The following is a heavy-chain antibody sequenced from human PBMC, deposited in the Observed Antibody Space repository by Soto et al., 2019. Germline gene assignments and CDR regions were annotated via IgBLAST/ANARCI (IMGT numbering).Heavy chain of an antibody. CDR2: INSDGSTT. CDR3: ARGLEWPVPTAY. CDR1: GFTFSSYW. J-gene: IGHJ4*02. Sequence: EVQLVESGGGLVQPGGSLRLACAASGFTFSSYWMYWVRQVPGKGLVWVSRINSDGSTTTYAGSVKGRFSISRDNAKNTLYLQMNSRRAEDTAVYYCARGLEWPVPTAYWGQGTLVTVSS. D-gene: IGHD3-3*01. V-gene: IGHV3-74*01.